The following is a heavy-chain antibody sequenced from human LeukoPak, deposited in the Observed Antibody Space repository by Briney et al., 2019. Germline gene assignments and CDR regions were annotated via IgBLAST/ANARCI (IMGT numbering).Heavy chain of an antibody. CDR3: ARDRGGSYWGYFDY. V-gene: IGHV4-34*01. J-gene: IGHJ4*02. CDR2: INHSGST. Sequence: KPSETLSLTCAVYGGSFSGYYWSWIRQPPGKGLEWIGEINHSGSTNYNPSLKSRVTISVDTSKNQFSLKLSSVTAADTAVYYCARDRGGSYWGYFDYWGQGTLVTVSS. D-gene: IGHD1-26*01. CDR1: GGSFSGYY.